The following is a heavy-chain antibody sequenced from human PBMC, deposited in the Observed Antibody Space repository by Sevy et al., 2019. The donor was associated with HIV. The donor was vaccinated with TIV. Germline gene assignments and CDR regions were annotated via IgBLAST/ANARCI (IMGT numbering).Heavy chain of an antibody. D-gene: IGHD6-19*01. Sequence: GESLKISCKGSAYTFTTHWIGWVRPMPGKGLEGMGIMSPGDSDPRYSPSFQGQVTLSVDKSVNTAYLQLHSLETSDTAIYYCARLDSYSIGWSPRYYFDYWGQGTLVTVSS. J-gene: IGHJ4*02. CDR2: MSPGDSDP. CDR3: ARLDSYSIGWSPRYYFDY. CDR1: AYTFTTHW. V-gene: IGHV5-51*01.